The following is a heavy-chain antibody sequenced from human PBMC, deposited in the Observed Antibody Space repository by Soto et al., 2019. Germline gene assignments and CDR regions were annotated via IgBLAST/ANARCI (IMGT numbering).Heavy chain of an antibody. J-gene: IGHJ6*02. CDR3: ARVPNWAAVGQWTYSGMDV. CDR1: GYTFTSYG. Sequence: ASVKVSCKASGYTFTSYGISWVRQAPGQGLEWMGWISAYNGNTNYAQKLQGRVTMTTDTSTSTAYMELRSLRSDDTAVYYCARVPNWAAVGQWTYSGMDVWAQGTTLPVSS. CDR2: ISAYNGNT. V-gene: IGHV1-18*01. D-gene: IGHD6-13*01.